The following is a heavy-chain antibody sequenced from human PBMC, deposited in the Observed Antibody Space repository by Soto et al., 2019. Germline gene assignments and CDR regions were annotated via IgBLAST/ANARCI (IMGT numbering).Heavy chain of an antibody. CDR3: ARVGPWVPYYYDSSPYTFENWFDP. CDR1: GGSISTYY. D-gene: IGHD3-22*01. CDR2: IYHGGST. J-gene: IGHJ5*02. V-gene: IGHV4-59*08. Sequence: PSETLSLTCTVSGGSISTYYWSWIRQPPGQGLEWIGYIYHGGSTYYNPSLNSRVTLSIDMTNNHVSLILNSVTAADTAVYYCARVGPWVPYYYDSSPYTFENWFDPWGQGTLVTVSS.